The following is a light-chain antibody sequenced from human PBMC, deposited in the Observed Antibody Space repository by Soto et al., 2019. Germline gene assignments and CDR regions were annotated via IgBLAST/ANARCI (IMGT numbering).Light chain of an antibody. Sequence: QSALTQPASVAGSPGQASTISCTGTSSDVGVYNYVSWYQQHPGKAPNLMIYDVSNRPSGVSNRFSGSKSGNTASLTIYGLQAEDEADYSCSSYTSSSTLYVFGTGTKLTVL. J-gene: IGLJ1*01. CDR1: SSDVGVYNY. V-gene: IGLV2-14*01. CDR3: SSYTSSSTLYV. CDR2: DVS.